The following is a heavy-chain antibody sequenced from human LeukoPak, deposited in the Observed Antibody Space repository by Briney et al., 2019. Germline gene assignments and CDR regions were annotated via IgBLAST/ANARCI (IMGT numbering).Heavy chain of an antibody. CDR1: GFTFSSYS. D-gene: IGHD3-22*01. CDR3: ARPQKTRYDSSGKGMDV. CDR2: ISSSSSYL. J-gene: IGHJ6*02. Sequence: PGGSLRLSCAASGFTFSSYSMNWVRQAPGKGLEWVSSISSSSSYLYYADSVKGRFTISRDNAKNSLYLQMNSLRAEDTAVYYCARPQKTRYDSSGKGMDVWGQGTTVTVSS. V-gene: IGHV3-21*01.